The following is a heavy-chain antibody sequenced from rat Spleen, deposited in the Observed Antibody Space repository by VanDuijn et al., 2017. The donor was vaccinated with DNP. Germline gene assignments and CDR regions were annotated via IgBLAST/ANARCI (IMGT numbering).Heavy chain of an antibody. CDR1: GYSITSNY. CDR3: ARDNSAALYWYFDL. J-gene: IGHJ1*01. CDR2: ISYSGST. Sequence: EVQLQESGPGLVKPSQSLSLTCSVTGYSITSNYWAWIRKFPGNKMEWMGYISYSGSTGYNPSLKSRISITRDTSKNQFFLQLNSVTTEDTATYYCARDNSAALYWYFDLWGPGTMVTVSS. V-gene: IGHV3-1*01. D-gene: IGHD4-3*01.